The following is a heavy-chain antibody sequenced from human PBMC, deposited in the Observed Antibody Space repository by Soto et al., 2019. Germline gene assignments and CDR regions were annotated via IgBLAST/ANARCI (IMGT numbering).Heavy chain of an antibody. CDR2: ISGSGGST. Sequence: LRLSCAASGFTFSSYAMSWVRQAPGKGLEWVSAISGSGGSTYYADSVKGRFTISRDNSKNTLYLQMNSLRAEDTAVYYCAKYGSGIYYYYYGMDVWGQGTTVTVSS. CDR3: AKYGSGIYYYYYGMDV. D-gene: IGHD3-10*01. CDR1: GFTFSSYA. J-gene: IGHJ6*02. V-gene: IGHV3-23*01.